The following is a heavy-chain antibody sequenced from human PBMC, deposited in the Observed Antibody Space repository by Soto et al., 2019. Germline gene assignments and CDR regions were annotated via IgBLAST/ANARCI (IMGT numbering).Heavy chain of an antibody. Sequence: EVQLLESGGGLVKPGGSLRLSCAASGFTFSNAWMNWVRQAPGKGLEWVGRIKSKTDGGTTDYAAPVKGRFTISRYDSKNTLYLQMNSLKAEDTAMYYCTTGGGGSDSVLSYCDDGMDVWGQGTTVTVSS. D-gene: IGHD1-26*01. CDR3: TTGGGGSDSVLSYCDDGMDV. CDR2: IKSKTDGGTT. V-gene: IGHV3-15*07. J-gene: IGHJ6*02. CDR1: GFTFSNAW.